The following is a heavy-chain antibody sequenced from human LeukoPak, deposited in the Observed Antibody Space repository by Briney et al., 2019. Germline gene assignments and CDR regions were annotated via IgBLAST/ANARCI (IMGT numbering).Heavy chain of an antibody. Sequence: SETLSLTCTVSGGSISSYYWSWIRQPPGKGLEWIGYIYYSGSTYYNPSLKSRVTISVDTSKNQFSLKLSSVTAADTAVYYCARDHGLYGSGSYYSYFDYWGQGTLVTVSS. CDR3: ARDHGLYGSGSYYSYFDY. D-gene: IGHD3-10*01. CDR1: GGSISSYY. CDR2: IYYSGST. J-gene: IGHJ4*02. V-gene: IGHV4-59*06.